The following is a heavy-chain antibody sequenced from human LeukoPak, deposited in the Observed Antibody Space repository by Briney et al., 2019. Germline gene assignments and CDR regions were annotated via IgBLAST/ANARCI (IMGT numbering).Heavy chain of an antibody. J-gene: IGHJ5*02. Sequence: PSGTLSLTCTVSGGSISSTSYYWGWIRQTPGKGLEWIGNMHYSGGSTYYNPSLESRVTISVDTSKNQFSLKLSSVTAADTAVYYCARSLSYYYDTSAYSWGQGTLVTVSS. V-gene: IGHV4-39*01. CDR2: MHYSGGST. D-gene: IGHD3-22*01. CDR1: GGSISSTSYY. CDR3: ARSLSYYYDTSAYS.